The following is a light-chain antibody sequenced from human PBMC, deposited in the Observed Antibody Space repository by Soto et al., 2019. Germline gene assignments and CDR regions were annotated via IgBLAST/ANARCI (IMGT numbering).Light chain of an antibody. CDR1: QDISNY. V-gene: IGKV1-33*01. Sequence: DIQMTQSPSSLSASVGDRVTITRQASQDISNYLNWYQQKPGKAPKLLIYDASNLETGVPSRFSGRGYGTDFTFTISSLQPEDFATYFCQQYDTLKVTFGPGTKVDIK. J-gene: IGKJ3*01. CDR3: QQYDTLKVT. CDR2: DAS.